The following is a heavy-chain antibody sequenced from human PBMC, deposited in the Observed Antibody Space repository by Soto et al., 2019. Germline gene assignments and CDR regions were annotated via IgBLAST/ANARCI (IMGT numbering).Heavy chain of an antibody. Sequence: GGSLRLSCAASGFTFGTYAMNWVRQAPGKGLEWVSSTPGSGGSAYYADSVRGRFTISRDNSRNTVYLQLDSLRPEDSAIYYCAKGGSSGWFYFDFWGQGTQVTVSS. CDR2: TPGSGGSA. J-gene: IGHJ4*02. V-gene: IGHV3-23*01. CDR1: GFTFGTYA. CDR3: AKGGSSGWFYFDF. D-gene: IGHD6-19*01.